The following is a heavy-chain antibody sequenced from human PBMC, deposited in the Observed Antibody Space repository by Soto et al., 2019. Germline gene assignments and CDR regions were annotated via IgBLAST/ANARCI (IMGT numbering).Heavy chain of an antibody. D-gene: IGHD3-16*01. Sequence: GGSLRLSCAASGFTFSSYGMHWVRQAPGKGLEWVAVIWYDGSNKYYADSVKGRFTISRDNSKNTLYLQMNSLRAEDTAVYYCARDIGGSNYDMDRYYYYYYGMDVWGQGTTVTVSS. CDR2: IWYDGSNK. CDR1: GFTFSSYG. J-gene: IGHJ6*02. V-gene: IGHV3-33*01. CDR3: ARDIGGSNYDMDRYYYYYYGMDV.